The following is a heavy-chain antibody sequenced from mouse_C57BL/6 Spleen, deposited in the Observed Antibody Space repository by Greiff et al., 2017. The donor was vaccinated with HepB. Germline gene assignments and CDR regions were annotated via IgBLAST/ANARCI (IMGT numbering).Heavy chain of an antibody. Sequence: QVQLQQPGAELVMPGASVKLSCKASGYTFTSYWMHWVKQRPGQGLEWIGEIDPSDSYTNYNQKFKGKSTLTVDKSSSTAYMQLSSLTSEDSAVYYRASGGTAQAPFAYWGQGTLGTVSA. J-gene: IGHJ3*01. CDR2: IDPSDSYT. CDR3: ASGGTAQAPFAY. V-gene: IGHV1-69*01. D-gene: IGHD3-2*02. CDR1: GYTFTSYW.